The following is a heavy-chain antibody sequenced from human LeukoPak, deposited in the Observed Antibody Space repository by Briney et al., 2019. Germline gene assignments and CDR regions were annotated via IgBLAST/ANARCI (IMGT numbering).Heavy chain of an antibody. CDR3: AKDRLSSGYLSSLDF. J-gene: IGHJ4*02. CDR2: ISGSGGST. V-gene: IGHV3-23*01. D-gene: IGHD3-22*01. CDR1: GFTFSTYA. Sequence: PGGSLRLSCTASGFTFSTYAMSWVRQTPGTGLEWVSSISGSGGSTYYADSVEGRFTMSTDNSKKTLYLQMDSLRAEDTAVYYCAKDRLSSGYLSSLDFWAQGTLVTVSS.